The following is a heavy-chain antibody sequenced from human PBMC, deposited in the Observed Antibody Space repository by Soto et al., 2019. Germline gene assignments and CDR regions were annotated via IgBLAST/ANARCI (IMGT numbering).Heavy chain of an antibody. CDR1: GVTFSSYA. CDR2: ISGSGGST. D-gene: IGHD4-17*01. V-gene: IGHV3-23*01. CDR3: AKDPGDCGDYPLIGYYYYDMDV. Sequence: GGSLRLSCAASGVTFSSYAMSWVRQAPGKELEWVSAISGSGGSTYYADSVKGRFTISRDNSKNTLYLQMNSLRAEDTAVYYCAKDPGDCGDYPLIGYYYYDMDVWGKGTTVTVSS. J-gene: IGHJ6*03.